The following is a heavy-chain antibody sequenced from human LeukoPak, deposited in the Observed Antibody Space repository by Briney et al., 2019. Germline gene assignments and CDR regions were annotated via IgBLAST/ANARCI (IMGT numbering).Heavy chain of an antibody. D-gene: IGHD3-10*01. J-gene: IGHJ5*02. CDR1: DDSISNNNYY. Sequence: PSETLSLTCTVSDDSISNNNYYWGWIRQPPGKGLEWIGSIYYSGTTYYNPSLKSRVTISVDTSKNQFSLKLSSVTAADTAVYYCARHRATYGTRNWFDPWGQGTLVTVSS. CDR2: IYYSGTT. V-gene: IGHV4-39*01. CDR3: ARHRATYGTRNWFDP.